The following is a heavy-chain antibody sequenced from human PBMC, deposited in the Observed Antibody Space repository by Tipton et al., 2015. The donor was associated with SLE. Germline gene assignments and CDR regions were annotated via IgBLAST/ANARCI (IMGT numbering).Heavy chain of an antibody. CDR2: ISAYNGNT. J-gene: IGHJ3*01. CDR1: GYTFTSYG. CDR3: SRGPLRYSGYDAFDL. Sequence: QLVQSGGEVKKPGASVKVSCKASGYTFTSYGINWVRQAPGQGLEWMGWISAYNGNTKYAQNVQGRATMATDTSTSSAYMEVRRLRSDDTAVYYCSRGPLRYSGYDAFDLWGQGTMVTVS. D-gene: IGHD5-12*01. V-gene: IGHV1-18*01.